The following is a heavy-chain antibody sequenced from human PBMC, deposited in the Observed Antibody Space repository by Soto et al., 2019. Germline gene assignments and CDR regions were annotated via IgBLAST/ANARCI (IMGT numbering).Heavy chain of an antibody. D-gene: IGHD6-6*01. J-gene: IGHJ4*02. CDR3: ATIAARPRGFDY. CDR1: GYTLTELS. CDR2: FDPEDGET. V-gene: IGHV1-24*01. Sequence: ASVKVSCKVSGYTLTELSMHWVRQAPGKGLEWMGGFDPEDGETIYAQKFQGRVTMTEDTSTDTAYMELSSLRSEDTAVYYCATIAARPRGFDYWGQGTLVTVSS.